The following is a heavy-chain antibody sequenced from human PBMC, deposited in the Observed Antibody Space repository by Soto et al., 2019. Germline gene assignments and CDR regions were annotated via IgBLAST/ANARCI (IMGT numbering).Heavy chain of an antibody. CDR2: INSDGSST. CDR3: VGRYCSSTTCFYY. D-gene: IGHD2-2*01. V-gene: IGHV3-74*01. J-gene: IGHJ4*02. CDR1: GFIFSNYW. Sequence: PGGSLRLSCAASGFIFSNYWMHWVRQAPGKGLVWVSRINSDGSSTNYADSVKGRFTISRDNAKNTLYLQMNTLRADDTAVYYCVGRYCSSTTCFYYWGQGT.